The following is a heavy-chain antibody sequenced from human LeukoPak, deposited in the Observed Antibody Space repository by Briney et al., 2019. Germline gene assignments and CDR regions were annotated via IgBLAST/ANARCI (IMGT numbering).Heavy chain of an antibody. CDR1: GFPFSTYA. D-gene: IGHD2-2*01. J-gene: IGHJ3*02. V-gene: IGHV3-23*01. CDR3: AKWSGSRNAFDI. CDR2: ISGTAYGI. Sequence: GGSLRLSCAASGFPFSTYAMNWVRQAPGKGLEWVSSISGTAYGIYYADSVRGRFSISRDNANSTLYLQMNSLRAEDTAVYYCAKWSGSRNAFDIWGQGTMVTVSS.